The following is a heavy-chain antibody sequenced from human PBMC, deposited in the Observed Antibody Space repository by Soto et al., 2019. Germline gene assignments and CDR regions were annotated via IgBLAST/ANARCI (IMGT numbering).Heavy chain of an antibody. CDR3: ATREPIARRDIVVVPAATYNWFYP. CDR1: GFTFSSYG. J-gene: IGHJ5*02. D-gene: IGHD2-2*01. CDR2: ISSSSRTI. Sequence: GGSLRLSCAASGFTFSSYGMNWVRQAPGKGLEWVSYISSSSRTIYYADSVKGRFTISRDNAKNSLYLQMNSLRAEDTAVYYCATREPIARRDIVVVPAATYNWFYPWGQGTLVTVS. V-gene: IGHV3-48*01.